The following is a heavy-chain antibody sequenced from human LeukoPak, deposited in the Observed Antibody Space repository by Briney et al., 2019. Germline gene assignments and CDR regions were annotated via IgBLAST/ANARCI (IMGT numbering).Heavy chain of an antibody. D-gene: IGHD2-8*01. Sequence: GGSLRLSCVASGFTFSSYWMHWVRQVPGKGLVWVSRINGDGTTTNYADSVKGRFTITRDSAENTLYLQMNSLIAEDTAVYYCTRQGKEATNDYWGQGTLVTVSS. V-gene: IGHV3-74*01. CDR2: INGDGTTT. CDR3: TRQGKEATNDY. J-gene: IGHJ4*02. CDR1: GFTFSSYW.